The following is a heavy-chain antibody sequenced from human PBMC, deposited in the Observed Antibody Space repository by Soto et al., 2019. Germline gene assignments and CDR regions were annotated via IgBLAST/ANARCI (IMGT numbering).Heavy chain of an antibody. CDR1: GYSFSTYW. V-gene: IGHV5-51*01. J-gene: IGHJ5*01. D-gene: IGHD3-16*01. CDR2: SYPCNSNI. Sequence: GESLKISCKGSGYSFSTYWIVWVRQMPVKGLECMGISYPCNSNIRNSPAFEGHVTIAADKSIGSPHLQWSRLKASEGAVYYCARFGGAALSHNWFDSWGQRTLVTVSS. CDR3: ARFGGAALSHNWFDS.